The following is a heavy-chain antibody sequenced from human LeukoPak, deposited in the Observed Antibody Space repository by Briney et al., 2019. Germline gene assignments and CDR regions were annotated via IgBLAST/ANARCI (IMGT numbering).Heavy chain of an antibody. Sequence: PSETLSLTCTVSGGSISSGSYYWSWIRQPAGKGLERIGRIYTSGSTNYNPSLKSRVTISVDTSKNQFSLKLSSVTAADTAVYYCALWGDYERPPGSWGQGTLVTVSS. J-gene: IGHJ5*02. V-gene: IGHV4-61*02. CDR3: ALWGDYERPPGS. CDR2: IYTSGST. CDR1: GGSISSGSYY. D-gene: IGHD4-17*01.